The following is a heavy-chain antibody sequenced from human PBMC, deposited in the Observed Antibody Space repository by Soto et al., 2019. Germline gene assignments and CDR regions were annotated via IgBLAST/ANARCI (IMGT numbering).Heavy chain of an antibody. Sequence: PSEILSLTCTVSGGSISSSSYYWGWIRQPPGKGLEWIGSIYYSGSTYYNPSLKSRVTISVDTSKNQFSLKLSSVTAADTAVYYCARHPRGPDIVVVPAPRDYFDYWGQGTLVTVSS. CDR3: ARHPRGPDIVVVPAPRDYFDY. V-gene: IGHV4-39*01. D-gene: IGHD2-2*01. CDR2: IYYSGST. J-gene: IGHJ4*02. CDR1: GGSISSSSYY.